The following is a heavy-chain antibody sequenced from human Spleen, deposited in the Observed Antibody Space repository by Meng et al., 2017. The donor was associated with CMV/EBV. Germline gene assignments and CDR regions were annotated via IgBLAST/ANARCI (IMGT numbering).Heavy chain of an antibody. CDR3: AKGLRSSTSCCLNYGMDV. CDR2: ITPGVRT. V-gene: IGHV3-23*01. Sequence: GGSLRLSCAASGFNFANYAMTWVRQAPGKGLEWVSTITPGVRTHYADSVKGRFTISRDNSKNTLYLQMNSLRAEDTAVYYCAKGLRSSTSCCLNYGMDVWGQGTTVTVSS. CDR1: GFNFANYA. J-gene: IGHJ6*02. D-gene: IGHD2-2*01.